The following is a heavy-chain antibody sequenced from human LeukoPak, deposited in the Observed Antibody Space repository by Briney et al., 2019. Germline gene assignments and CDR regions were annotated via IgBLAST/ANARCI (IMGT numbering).Heavy chain of an antibody. CDR1: GFTFSSHG. CDR2: IWYDGSNK. D-gene: IGHD5-12*01. V-gene: IGHV3-33*01. CDR3: ARDSGYEDLGFDP. Sequence: PGGSLRLSCAASGFTFSSHGMHWVRQAPGKGLEGVAVIWYDGSNKYYADSVKRRFTISRDNSKHTLYLQMNSLRAEDTAVYYCARDSGYEDLGFDPWGQGTLVTVSS. J-gene: IGHJ5*02.